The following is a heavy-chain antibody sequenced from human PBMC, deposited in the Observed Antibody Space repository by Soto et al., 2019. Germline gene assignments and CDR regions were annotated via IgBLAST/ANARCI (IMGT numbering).Heavy chain of an antibody. Sequence: ASVKVSCKASGYTFTSYYMHWVRQAPGQGLEWMGIINPSGGSTSYAQKFQGRVTMTRDTSTSTVYMELSSLRSEDTAVYYCAREGNLYYYDSSGYRTAFDIWGQGAMVTV. CDR2: INPSGGST. V-gene: IGHV1-46*01. D-gene: IGHD3-22*01. CDR3: AREGNLYYYDSSGYRTAFDI. CDR1: GYTFTSYY. J-gene: IGHJ3*02.